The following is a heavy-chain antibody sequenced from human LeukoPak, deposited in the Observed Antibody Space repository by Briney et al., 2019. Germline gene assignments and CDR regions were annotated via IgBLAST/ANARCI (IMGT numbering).Heavy chain of an antibody. Sequence: GGSLRLSCAASEFTFSSYSMNWARQAPGKGLEWVSYISSSRSSIYYADSVKGRFTISRDNAKNSLYLQMNSLRAEDTAVYYCARSSQQLVPDDYWGQGTLVTVSS. D-gene: IGHD6-13*01. CDR2: ISSSRSSI. J-gene: IGHJ4*02. CDR1: EFTFSSYS. CDR3: ARSSQQLVPDDY. V-gene: IGHV3-48*01.